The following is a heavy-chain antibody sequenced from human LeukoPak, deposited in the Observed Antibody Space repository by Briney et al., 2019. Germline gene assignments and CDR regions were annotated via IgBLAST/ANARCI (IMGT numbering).Heavy chain of an antibody. CDR3: AKDGRSGWYGAYYYYGMDV. Sequence: GGSLRLSCAASGFTFSSYGMHWVRQAPGKGLECVAVISYDGSNKYYADSVKGRFTISRDNSKNTLYLQMNSLRAEDTAVYYCAKDGRSGWYGAYYYYGMDVWGHGTTVTVSS. CDR1: GFTFSSYG. V-gene: IGHV3-30*18. J-gene: IGHJ6*02. D-gene: IGHD6-19*01. CDR2: ISYDGSNK.